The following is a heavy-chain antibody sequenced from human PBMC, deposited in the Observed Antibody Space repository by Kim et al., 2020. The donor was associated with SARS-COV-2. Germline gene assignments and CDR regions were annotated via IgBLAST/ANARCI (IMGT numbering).Heavy chain of an antibody. J-gene: IGHJ4*02. Sequence: VKGRFTISSDNTKNTLYLQMNSLRAEDTAVYYCAKDSSMVRGVIQYYFDYWGQGTLVTVSS. D-gene: IGHD3-10*01. V-gene: IGHV3-33*06. CDR3: AKDSSMVRGVIQYYFDY.